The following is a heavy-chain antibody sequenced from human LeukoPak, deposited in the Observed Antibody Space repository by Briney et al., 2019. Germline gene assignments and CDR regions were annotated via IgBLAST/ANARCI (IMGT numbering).Heavy chain of an antibody. J-gene: IGHJ5*02. CDR2: INHSGST. Sequence: SETLSLTCAVYGGSFSGYYWSWIRQPPGKGLEWIGEINHSGSTNYNPSLKSRVTISVDTSKNQFSLKLSSVTAADTAVYYCARGKGSSRAPWFDPWGQGILVTVSS. CDR1: GGSFSGYY. CDR3: ARGKGSSRAPWFDP. D-gene: IGHD6-13*01. V-gene: IGHV4-34*01.